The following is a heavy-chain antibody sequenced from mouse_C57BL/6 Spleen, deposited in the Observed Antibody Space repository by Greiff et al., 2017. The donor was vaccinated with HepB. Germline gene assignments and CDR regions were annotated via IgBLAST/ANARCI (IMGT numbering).Heavy chain of an antibody. Sequence: VQLQQSGAELVKPGASVKMSCKASGYTFTSYWITWVKQRPGQGLEWIGDIYPGSGSTNYNEKFESKATLTVDTSSSTAYMQLSSLTSEDSAVYYCARQNYGSSFYYAMDYWGQGTSVTVSS. CDR2: IYPGSGST. CDR3: ARQNYGSSFYYAMDY. D-gene: IGHD1-1*01. V-gene: IGHV1-55*01. CDR1: GYTFTSYW. J-gene: IGHJ4*01.